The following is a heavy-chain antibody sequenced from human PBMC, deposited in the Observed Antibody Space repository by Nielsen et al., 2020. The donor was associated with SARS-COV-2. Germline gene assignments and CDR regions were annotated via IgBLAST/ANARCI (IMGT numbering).Heavy chain of an antibody. CDR2: ISYDGSNK. V-gene: IGHV3-30*18. J-gene: IGHJ6*02. Sequence: VRQAPGKGLEWVAVISYDGSNKYYADSVKGRFTISRDNSKNTLYLQMNSLRAEDTAVYYCAKAITMVRGVIPYYYYGMDVWGQGTTVTVS. CDR3: AKAITMVRGVIPYYYYGMDV. D-gene: IGHD3-10*01.